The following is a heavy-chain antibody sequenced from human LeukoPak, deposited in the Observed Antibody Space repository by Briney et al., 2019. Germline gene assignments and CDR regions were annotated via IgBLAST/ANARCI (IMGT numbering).Heavy chain of an antibody. V-gene: IGHV5-51*01. J-gene: IGHJ4*02. D-gene: IGHD4-23*01. CDR1: GYSFPNYW. Sequence: GESLKISCKGSGYSFPNYWIGWVRQMPGKGLEWMGIIYPGDSDTRYSPSFQGQVTISADKSISTAYLQWSSLKASDSAMYYCARHRDRGYGGKSADYWGQGTLVTVSS. CDR3: ARHRDRGYGGKSADY. CDR2: IYPGDSDT.